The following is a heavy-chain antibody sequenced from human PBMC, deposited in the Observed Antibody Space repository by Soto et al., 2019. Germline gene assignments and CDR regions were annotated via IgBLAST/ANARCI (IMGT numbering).Heavy chain of an antibody. V-gene: IGHV1-69*01. CDR2: IIPIFGTA. CDR1: GGTFSSYA. D-gene: IGHD3-10*01. CDR3: ARVGSRLGGGCDY. Sequence: QVQLVQSGAEVKKPGSSVKISCKASGGTFSSYAISWVRQAPGQGLEWMGGIIPIFGTANYAQKFQGRVTMTADESTSTAYMELSSLGAADTAVYYCARVGSRLGGGCDYWCQGTLVTVSS. J-gene: IGHJ4*02.